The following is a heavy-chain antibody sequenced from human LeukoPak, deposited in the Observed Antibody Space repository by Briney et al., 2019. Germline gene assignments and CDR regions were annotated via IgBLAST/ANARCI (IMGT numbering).Heavy chain of an antibody. D-gene: IGHD1-26*01. CDR2: ISSSSSYI. CDR3: ARERGSYYGLDY. J-gene: IGHJ4*02. V-gene: IGHV3-21*01. Sequence: GGSLRLSCAASGFTFSGYSMNWVRQAPGKGLEWVSSISSSSSYIYYADSVKGRFTISRDNAKNSLYLQMNSLRAEDTAVYYCARERGSYYGLDYWGQGTLVSVSS. CDR1: GFTFSGYS.